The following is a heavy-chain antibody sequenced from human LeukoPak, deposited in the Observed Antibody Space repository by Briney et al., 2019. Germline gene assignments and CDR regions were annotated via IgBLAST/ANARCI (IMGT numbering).Heavy chain of an antibody. D-gene: IGHD3-10*02. CDR1: GFTFNNYA. Sequence: GGSLRLSCAASGFTFNNYAMYWVRQAPGKRLEWVAVVSYGGNDKYYTDSVKGRFTISRDNSKNSLYLQMNSLRAEDTAVYYCAELGITMIGGVWGKGTTVTISS. V-gene: IGHV3-30*04. J-gene: IGHJ6*04. CDR2: VSYGGNDK. CDR3: AELGITMIGGV.